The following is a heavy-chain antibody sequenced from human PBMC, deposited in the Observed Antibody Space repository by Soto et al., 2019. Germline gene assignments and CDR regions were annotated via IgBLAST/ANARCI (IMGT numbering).Heavy chain of an antibody. CDR2: INQDGSQK. CDR1: GFAFRSHW. D-gene: IGHD6-19*01. V-gene: IGHV3-7*03. J-gene: IGHJ4*02. Sequence: GGSLRLSCGASGFAFRSHWMSWVRQAPGKGLEWVANINQDGSQKYYVDSVKGRFTISRDNSKNTLYLQMNSLRAEDTALYYGARLATGWGFDYWGQGTLVTVSS. CDR3: ARLATGWGFDY.